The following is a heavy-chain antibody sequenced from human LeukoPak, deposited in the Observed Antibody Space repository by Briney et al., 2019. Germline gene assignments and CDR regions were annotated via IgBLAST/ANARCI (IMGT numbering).Heavy chain of an antibody. J-gene: IGHJ4*02. CDR3: AIDLTDFGSGIFYDH. CDR2: MSSSRDNI. D-gene: IGHD3-10*01. V-gene: IGHV3-11*01. CDR1: GFTFSDYY. Sequence: PGRCLTLSCLASGFTFSDYYMSWVRQPAGRGREWVSHMSSSRDNISHAVSVRGRFTISRDNGKKTLFLQMNSLRAEDAAVYYCAIDLTDFGSGIFYDHWGQGALVTVS.